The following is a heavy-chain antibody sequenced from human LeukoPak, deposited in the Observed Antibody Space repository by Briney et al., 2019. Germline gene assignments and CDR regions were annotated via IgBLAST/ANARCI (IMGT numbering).Heavy chain of an antibody. D-gene: IGHD6-13*01. CDR3: ARGRIAGHWYFDL. Sequence: ASVKVSCEASGYTFTNYAMNWVRQAPGQGLEWMGWINTNTGNPTYAQGFTGRFVFSLDTSVSTAYLQISSLKAEDTAVYYCARGRIAGHWYFDLWGRGTLVTVSS. V-gene: IGHV7-4-1*02. J-gene: IGHJ2*01. CDR2: INTNTGNP. CDR1: GYTFTNYA.